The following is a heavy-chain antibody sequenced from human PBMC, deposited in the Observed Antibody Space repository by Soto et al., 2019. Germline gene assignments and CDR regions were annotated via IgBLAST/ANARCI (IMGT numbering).Heavy chain of an antibody. CDR2: INPSSDSA. CDR3: ARDSPGPMDRGVIPY. CDR1: VYIFTSYH. D-gene: IGHD3-10*01. Sequence: ASVKVSCKASVYIFTSYHVYWMRQAPGQGLEWMGIINPSSDSASYGLKFQGRLTMTRDTSTSTVYMELNSLRSEDTAVYFCARDSPGPMDRGVIPYWGQGTQVTVSS. J-gene: IGHJ4*02. V-gene: IGHV1-46*01.